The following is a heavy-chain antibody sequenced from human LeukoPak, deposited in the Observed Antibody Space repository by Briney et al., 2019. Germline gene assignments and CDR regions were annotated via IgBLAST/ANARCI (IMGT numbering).Heavy chain of an antibody. CDR3: ARERGYCSGGSCYKFSPFDP. CDR1: GGSISSYY. Sequence: SETLSLTCTVSGGSISSYYWSWIRQPAGKGLEWIGRIYTSGSTNYNPSLKSRVTMSVDTSKNQFSLKLSSVTAADTAVYYCARERGYCSGGSCYKFSPFDPWGQGVLVTVSS. V-gene: IGHV4-4*07. CDR2: IYTSGST. J-gene: IGHJ5*02. D-gene: IGHD2-15*01.